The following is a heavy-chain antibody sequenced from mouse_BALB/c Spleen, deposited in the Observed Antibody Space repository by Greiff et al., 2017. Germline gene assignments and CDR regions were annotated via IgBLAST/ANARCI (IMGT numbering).Heavy chain of an antibody. V-gene: IGHV3-6*02. Sequence: DVQLQESGPGLVKPSQSLSLTCSVTGYSITSGYYWNWIRQFPGNKLEWMGYISYDGSNNYNPSLKNRISITRDTSKNQFFLKLNSVTTEDTATYYCARARGGTAFAYWGQGTLVTVSA. J-gene: IGHJ3*01. CDR1: GYSITSGYY. D-gene: IGHD4-1*01. CDR2: ISYDGSN. CDR3: ARARGGTAFAY.